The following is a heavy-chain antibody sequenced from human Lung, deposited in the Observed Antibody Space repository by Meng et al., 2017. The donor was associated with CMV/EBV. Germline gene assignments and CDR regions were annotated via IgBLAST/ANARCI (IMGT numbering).Heavy chain of an antibody. V-gene: IGHV3-30-3*01. J-gene: IGHJ4*02. CDR2: ISYDGSNK. CDR3: ARDQMEGVVVPAAMGY. Sequence: QVHLAVCGGGVVQPGRSLRPYCAGSGFIFSSYAMHWVRQAPGKGLEWVAVISYDGSNKYYADSVKGRFTISRDNSKNTLYLQMNSLRAEDTAVYYCARDQMEGVVVPAAMGYWGQGTLVTVSS. CDR1: GFIFSSYA. D-gene: IGHD2-2*01.